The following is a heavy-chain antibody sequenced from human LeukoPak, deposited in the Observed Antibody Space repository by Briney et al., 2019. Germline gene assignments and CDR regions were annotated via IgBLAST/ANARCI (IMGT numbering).Heavy chain of an antibody. J-gene: IGHJ6*03. CDR2: ISGSGSST. CDR1: GLTLSKYV. V-gene: IGHV3-23*01. Sequence: TGGSLRLSCAASGLTLSKYVMSWVRQAPGKGLEGVSGISGSGSSTYYADSVKGRFTISRDNSKNTLYLQMNSLRAEDTAIHYCGTTLLRASSYMDVWGKGTTVIVSS. CDR3: GTTLLRASSYMDV.